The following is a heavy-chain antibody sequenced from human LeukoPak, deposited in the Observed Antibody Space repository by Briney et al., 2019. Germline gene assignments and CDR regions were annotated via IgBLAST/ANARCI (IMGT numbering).Heavy chain of an antibody. J-gene: IGHJ4*02. CDR3: ARDEGRGGDLGY. CDR1: GSTFTVYF. Sequence: ASVKVSCKASGSTFTVYFIHWVRQAPGQGLEWMGWIVPNNGDTHYAQKFQGRVTMTRDTSISTAYMELSRLTSDDTAVYFCARDEGRGGDLGYWGQGTLVSVSS. CDR2: IVPNNGDT. V-gene: IGHV1-2*02. D-gene: IGHD3-10*01.